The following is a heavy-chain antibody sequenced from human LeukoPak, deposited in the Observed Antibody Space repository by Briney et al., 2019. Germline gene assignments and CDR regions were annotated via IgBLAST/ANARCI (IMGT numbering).Heavy chain of an antibody. CDR1: GFTVSSNY. CDR2: IYSDGST. V-gene: IGHV3-66*01. J-gene: IGHJ4*02. CDR3: ARDLYLYGSGSSSAGY. Sequence: GGSLRLSCAASGFTVSSNYMSWVRQAPGKGLEWVSVIYSDGSTYYADSVKDRFTISRDNSKNTLYLQVNSLRAEDTAVYYCARDLYLYGSGSSSAGYWGQGTLVTVSS. D-gene: IGHD3-10*01.